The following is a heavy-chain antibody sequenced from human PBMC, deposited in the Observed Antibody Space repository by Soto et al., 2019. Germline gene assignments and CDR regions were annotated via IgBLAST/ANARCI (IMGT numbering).Heavy chain of an antibody. J-gene: IGHJ6*02. CDR3: AKYSLANYGSGSDYDGPLYYYYGMDV. Sequence: GGSMRLCCTASGFTFSSYGMPWVRQAQGKGLEGVAVISYDGSNKYYADSVTGRFTISRDNSKNTLYLQMNSLRAEDTAVYYCAKYSLANYGSGSDYDGPLYYYYGMDVWGQGTTVTVSS. D-gene: IGHD3-10*01. CDR2: ISYDGSNK. CDR1: GFTFSSYG. V-gene: IGHV3-30*18.